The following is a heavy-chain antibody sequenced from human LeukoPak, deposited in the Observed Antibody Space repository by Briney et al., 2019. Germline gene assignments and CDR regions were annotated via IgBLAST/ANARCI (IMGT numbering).Heavy chain of an antibody. CDR1: GYTFTGYY. CDR3: ARFDCSGGSCYSNYYYYGMDV. D-gene: IGHD2-15*01. CDR2: INPNSGGT. J-gene: IGHJ6*02. V-gene: IGHV1-2*06. Sequence: ASVKVSCKASGYTFTGYYMHWVRQAPGQGLEWMGRINPNSGGTNYAQKFQGRVTMTRDTSISTAYMELSRLRSDDTAVYYCARFDCSGGSCYSNYYYYGMDVWGQGTTVTVSS.